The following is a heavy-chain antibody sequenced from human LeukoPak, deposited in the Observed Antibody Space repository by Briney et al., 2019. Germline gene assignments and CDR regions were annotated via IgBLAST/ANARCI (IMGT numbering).Heavy chain of an antibody. Sequence: GGSLRLSCAASGFTFSSYGMHWVRQAPGKGLEWVAVISYDGSNKYYADSVKGRFTISRDNSKNTLYLQMNSLRAEDTAVYYCATWLYGSGSYSLYYGMDVWGQGTTVTVSS. CDR1: GFTFSSYG. CDR2: ISYDGSNK. D-gene: IGHD3-10*01. V-gene: IGHV3-30*03. CDR3: ATWLYGSGSYSLYYGMDV. J-gene: IGHJ6*02.